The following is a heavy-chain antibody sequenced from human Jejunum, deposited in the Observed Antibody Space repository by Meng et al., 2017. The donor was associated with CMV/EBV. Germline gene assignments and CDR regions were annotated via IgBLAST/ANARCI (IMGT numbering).Heavy chain of an antibody. J-gene: IGHJ4*02. D-gene: IGHD1-26*01. CDR2: INPNTGDT. Sequence: EYTFTEYYMQWVRQAPGQGLEWMGWINPNTGDTNYAQKFQGRVTMTRDMSINTVYMELTRLRSDDTAVYYCAKDGGSYLDYYFDYWGQGTLVTVSS. V-gene: IGHV1-2*02. CDR1: EYTFTEYY. CDR3: AKDGGSYLDYYFDY.